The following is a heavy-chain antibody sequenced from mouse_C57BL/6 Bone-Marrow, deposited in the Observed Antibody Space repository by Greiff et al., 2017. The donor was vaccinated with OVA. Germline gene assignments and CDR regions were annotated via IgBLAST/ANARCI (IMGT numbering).Heavy chain of an antibody. J-gene: IGHJ4*01. CDR1: GFTFTDYY. Sequence: EVKVVESGGGLVQPGGSLSLSCAASGFTFTDYYMSWVRQPPGKALEWLGFIRNKANGYTTEYSASVKGRFTISRDNSQSILYLQMNALRAEDSATYYGARYITTVVAYYAMDYWGQGTSVTVSS. D-gene: IGHD1-1*01. CDR3: ARYITTVVAYYAMDY. CDR2: IRNKANGYTT. V-gene: IGHV7-3*01.